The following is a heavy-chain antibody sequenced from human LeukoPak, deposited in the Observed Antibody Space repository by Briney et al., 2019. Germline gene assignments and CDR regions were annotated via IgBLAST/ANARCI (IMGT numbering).Heavy chain of an antibody. Sequence: PGGSLRLSCAASGFTFSSYGIHWVRQAPGKGLEWVAIISYDGSNKYYADSVKGRFTIYRDTSKNTLYLQMNSLRAEDTAVYYCARAGYSSGWYNGLDVWGQGTTVTVSS. CDR3: ARAGYSSGWYNGLDV. CDR1: GFTFSSYG. CDR2: ISYDGSNK. V-gene: IGHV3-30-3*01. D-gene: IGHD6-19*01. J-gene: IGHJ6*02.